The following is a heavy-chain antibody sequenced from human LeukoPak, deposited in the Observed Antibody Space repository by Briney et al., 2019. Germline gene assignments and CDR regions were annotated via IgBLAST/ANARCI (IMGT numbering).Heavy chain of an antibody. V-gene: IGHV3-15*01. J-gene: IGHJ4*02. Sequence: GGSLRLSCAFSGFIFSDAYVNWVRQAPGKGLEWVGQIKTKVDGGTTDYNAAVTDRFTISRDDSKDTLYLQMNSLKIEDTAIYYCIRDSVVSSAHSVDYWGQGTLVTVSS. CDR1: GFIFSDAY. CDR3: IRDSVVSSAHSVDY. CDR2: IKTKVDGGTT. D-gene: IGHD2-21*01.